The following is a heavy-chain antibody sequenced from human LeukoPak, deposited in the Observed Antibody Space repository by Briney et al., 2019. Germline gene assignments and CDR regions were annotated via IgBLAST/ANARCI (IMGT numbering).Heavy chain of an antibody. D-gene: IGHD1-1*01. J-gene: IGHJ5*02. CDR3: VVDFQYNCP. Sequence: GGSLRLSCAASGLTFSNYWMHWVRQTPGKGLVWVSGINTDGRSTVYADSVKGRFTISRDNAKNTLYLQMNSPRIEDTAVYYCVVDFQYNCPWGQGTLVTVSS. CDR1: GLTFSNYW. V-gene: IGHV3-74*01. CDR2: INTDGRST.